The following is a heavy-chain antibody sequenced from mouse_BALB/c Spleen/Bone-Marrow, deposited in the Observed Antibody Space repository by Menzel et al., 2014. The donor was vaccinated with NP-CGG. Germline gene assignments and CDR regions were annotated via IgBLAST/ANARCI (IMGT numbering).Heavy chain of an antibody. CDR1: GFTFSSYY. CDR3: ARHGGFGNYFDY. Sequence: EVQLVESGGGLVKLGGSLKLSCAASGFTFSSYYMSWVRQTPEKRLELVAAINSNGGSAYYPDSVKGRFTISRDNAKNTLLLQMSSLKSEDTALYYCARHGGFGNYFDYWGQGTTLTVSS. D-gene: IGHD1-1*02. CDR2: INSNGGSA. V-gene: IGHV5-6-2*01. J-gene: IGHJ2*01.